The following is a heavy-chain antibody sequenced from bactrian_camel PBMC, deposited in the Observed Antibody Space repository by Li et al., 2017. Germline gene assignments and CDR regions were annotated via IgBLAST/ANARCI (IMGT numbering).Heavy chain of an antibody. D-gene: IGHD1*01. CDR2: VYSGGGSA. CDR3: AYDPRCISPTGGAWYYDT. J-gene: IGHJ4*01. CDR1: GYIPGSNC. Sequence: QLVESGGGSVQAGGSLKLSCATSGYIPGSNCVAWFRQPPGQEREGVGGVYSGGGSAYYADSAKDRFTVSREAGNTVTLQMNNLKPEDTAMYSCAYDPRCISPTGGAWYYDTWGQGTQVTVS. V-gene: IGHV3S40*01.